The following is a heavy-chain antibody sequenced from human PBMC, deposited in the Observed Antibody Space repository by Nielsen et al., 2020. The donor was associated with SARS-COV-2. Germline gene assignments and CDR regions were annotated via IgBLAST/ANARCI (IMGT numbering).Heavy chain of an antibody. CDR3: AKDLDY. J-gene: IGHJ4*02. CDR1: GFTFSSYG. V-gene: IGHV3-30*18. Sequence: GESLKISCAASGFTFSSYGMHWVRQAPGKGLEWVAVISYDGSNKYYADSVKGRFTISRDNSKNMLYLQMNSLRAEDTAVYYCAKDLDYWGQGTLVTVSS. CDR2: ISYDGSNK.